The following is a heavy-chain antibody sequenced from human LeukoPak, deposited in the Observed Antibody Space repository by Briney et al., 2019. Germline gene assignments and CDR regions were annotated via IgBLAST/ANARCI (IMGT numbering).Heavy chain of an antibody. CDR2: IIPIFGTA. J-gene: IGHJ4*02. CDR3: AGLSGSAPYFDY. CDR1: GGTFSSYA. D-gene: IGHD5-12*01. V-gene: IGHV1-69*05. Sequence: SVKVSCKASGGTFSSYAISWVRQAPGQWRGWMGWIIPIFGTANYAQKVQGRVTITTDESTSTAYMERRSLRSEDTAVYYCAGLSGSAPYFDYWGQGTLVTVSS.